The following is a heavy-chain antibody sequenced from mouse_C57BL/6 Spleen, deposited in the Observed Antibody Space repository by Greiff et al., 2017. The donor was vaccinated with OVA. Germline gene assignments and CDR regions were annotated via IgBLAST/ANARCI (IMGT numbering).Heavy chain of an antibody. V-gene: IGHV1-18*01. CDR2: INPNNGGT. Sequence: VQLQQSGPELVKPGASVKIPCKASGYTFTDYNMDWVKQSHGKSLEWIGDINPNNGGTIYNQKFKGKATLTVDKSSSTAYIELRSLTSEDTAVYYCARAPLITTVVGYFAYWGQGTTLTVSS. CDR1: GYTFTDYN. J-gene: IGHJ2*01. CDR3: ARAPLITTVVGYFAY. D-gene: IGHD1-1*01.